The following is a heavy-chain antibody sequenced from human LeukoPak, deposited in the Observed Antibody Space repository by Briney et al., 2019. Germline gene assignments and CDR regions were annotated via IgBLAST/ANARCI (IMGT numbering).Heavy chain of an antibody. Sequence: GGSLRLSCAASGFTFSSYAMSWVRQAPGKGLEWVSAINGSGGSTYYADSVKGRFTISRDNSKNTLYLQMNSLRAEDTAVYYCAKWRPYWSSTSCFEPYYYYYMDVWGKGTTVTVSS. CDR2: INGSGGST. D-gene: IGHD2-2*01. CDR3: AKWRPYWSSTSCFEPYYYYYMDV. V-gene: IGHV3-23*01. J-gene: IGHJ6*03. CDR1: GFTFSSYA.